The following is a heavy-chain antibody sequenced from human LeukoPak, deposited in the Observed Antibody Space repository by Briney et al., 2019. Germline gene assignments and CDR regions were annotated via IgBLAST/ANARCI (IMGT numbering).Heavy chain of an antibody. V-gene: IGHV3-30-3*01. J-gene: IGHJ4*02. CDR2: ISYDGSNK. D-gene: IGHD3-3*01. Sequence: GGSLRLSCAASGFTFSSYAMHWVRRAPGKGLEWVAVISYDGSNKYYADSVKGRFTISRDNSKNTLYLQMNSLRAEDTAVYYCARVILHGFLEWLLTPVDYWGQGTLVTVSS. CDR1: GFTFSSYA. CDR3: ARVILHGFLEWLLTPVDY.